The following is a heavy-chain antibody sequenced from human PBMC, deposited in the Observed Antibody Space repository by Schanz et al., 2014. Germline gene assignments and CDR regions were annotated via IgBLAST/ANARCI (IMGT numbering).Heavy chain of an antibody. D-gene: IGHD4-17*01. CDR3: VSAYGEFLDH. Sequence: EVQLVESGGGLVQPGGSLRLSCAASGFTFSRNAMNWVRQAPGKGLEWVSSISSSGSSIYYADSVKGRFTISRDNSKNTLYLEMNSLRAEDTAMYYCVSAYGEFLDHWGQGTLVTVSS. J-gene: IGHJ4*02. V-gene: IGHV3-48*01. CDR2: ISSSGSSI. CDR1: GFTFSRNA.